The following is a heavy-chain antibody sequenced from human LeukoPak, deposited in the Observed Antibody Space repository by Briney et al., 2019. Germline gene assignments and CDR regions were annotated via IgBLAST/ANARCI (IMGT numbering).Heavy chain of an antibody. Sequence: GGSLRLSCAASGFTFSSYGMHWVRQAPGRGLEWVAVIWYDGSNKYYADSVKGRFTISRDNSKNTLYLQMNSLRAEDTAVYYCAREKYSSGWHTGFDYWGQGTLVTVSS. J-gene: IGHJ4*02. V-gene: IGHV3-33*01. D-gene: IGHD6-19*01. CDR1: GFTFSSYG. CDR2: IWYDGSNK. CDR3: AREKYSSGWHTGFDY.